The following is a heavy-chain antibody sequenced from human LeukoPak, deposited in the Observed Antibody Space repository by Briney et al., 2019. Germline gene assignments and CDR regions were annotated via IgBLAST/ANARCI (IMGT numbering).Heavy chain of an antibody. D-gene: IGHD3-3*01. J-gene: IGHJ4*02. CDR2: INSDGSWT. V-gene: IGHV3-74*01. CDR3: ARGVPYASWSGPHYSDY. Sequence: PGGSLRLSCAASGNYWMHWVRQAPGKGLVWVSHINSDGSWTSYADSVKCRFTISKDNAKNTVYLQMNSLRAEDTAVYYCARGVPYASWSGPHYSDYWGQGTLVTVSS. CDR1: GNYW.